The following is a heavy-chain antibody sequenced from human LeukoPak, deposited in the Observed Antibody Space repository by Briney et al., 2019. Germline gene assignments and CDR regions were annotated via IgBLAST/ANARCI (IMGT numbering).Heavy chain of an antibody. V-gene: IGHV3-21*01. J-gene: IGHJ6*02. Sequence: PGGSLRLSCASSGFTFRRYDMNWVRPAPGKGLEWVSFISSSMISIHYADSVKGRFTISRDNAKNSLYLQMNSLRAEDTAVYYCARDIVVVPAASFSYYYGMDVWGQGTTVTVSS. CDR2: ISSSMISI. CDR3: ARDIVVVPAASFSYYYGMDV. D-gene: IGHD2-2*01. CDR1: GFTFRRYD.